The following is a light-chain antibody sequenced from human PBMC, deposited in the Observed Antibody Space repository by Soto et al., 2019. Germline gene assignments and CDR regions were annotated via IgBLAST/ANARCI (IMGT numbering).Light chain of an antibody. J-gene: IGLJ1*01. Sequence: QSALTQPASVSGSPGRSITISCTGTSSDIGHYDYVSWYQQHPGKAPKLMIYHVTYRSSGVSNRYSGSKSGNSASLTISGLQADDEADYYCCSLTTSHTYVLGSGTKVTVL. V-gene: IGLV2-14*03. CDR1: SSDIGHYDY. CDR2: HVT. CDR3: CSLTTSHTYV.